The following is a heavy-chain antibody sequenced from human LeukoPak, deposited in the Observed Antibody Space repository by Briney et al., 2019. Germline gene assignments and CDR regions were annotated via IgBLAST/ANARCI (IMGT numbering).Heavy chain of an antibody. CDR3: ARETPMAYFDY. CDR1: GGSISSGGYS. J-gene: IGHJ4*02. Sequence: SQTLSLTCAVSGGSISSGGYSWSWVRQPPGKGLEWIGYIYHSGSTYYNPSLKSRVTISVDRYKNQFSLKLSSVTAADTAVYYCARETPMAYFDYWGQGTLVTVSS. D-gene: IGHD5-24*01. CDR2: IYHSGST. V-gene: IGHV4-30-2*01.